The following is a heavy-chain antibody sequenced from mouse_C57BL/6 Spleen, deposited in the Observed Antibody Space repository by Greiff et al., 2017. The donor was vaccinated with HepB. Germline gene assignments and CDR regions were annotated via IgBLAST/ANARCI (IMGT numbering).Heavy chain of an antibody. D-gene: IGHD1-1*01. J-gene: IGHJ2*01. CDR1: GYSITSDY. CDR3: AKYYGSSYWYFDY. V-gene: IGHV3-8*01. Sequence: EVQLVESGTGLAKPSQTLSLTCSVTGYSITSDYWHWIRKFPGNKLEYMGYISYSDSTYYNPSLKSRISITRNTSKNHYYRQLNSVTTEDTATYYCAKYYGSSYWYFDYWGQGTTRTFSS. CDR2: ISYSDST.